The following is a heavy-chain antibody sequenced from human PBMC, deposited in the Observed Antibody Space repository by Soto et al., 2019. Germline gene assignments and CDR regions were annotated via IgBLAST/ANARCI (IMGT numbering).Heavy chain of an antibody. V-gene: IGHV4-61*01. Sequence: QVQLQESGPGLVKPSETLSLTCTVSGGSVSSGSYYWSWIRQPPGKGLEWIGYIYYSGSTNYNPSLXRXAXIXLDTSKSQFSLKLSSVTAADTAVYYCAREDYYDSSDWGQGTLVTVSS. CDR2: IYYSGST. CDR1: GGSVSSGSYY. J-gene: IGHJ1*01. CDR3: AREDYYDSSD. D-gene: IGHD3-22*01.